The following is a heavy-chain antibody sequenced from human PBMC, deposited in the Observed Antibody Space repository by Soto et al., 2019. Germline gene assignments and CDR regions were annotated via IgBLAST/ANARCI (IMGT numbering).Heavy chain of an antibody. CDR1: GYSFTSYW. D-gene: IGHD2-2*01. CDR2: IYPGDSDT. Sequence: GESLKISCKGSGYSFTSYWIGWVRQMPGKGLEWMGIIYPGDSDTGYSPSFQGQVTISADKSISTAYLQWSSLKASDTAMYYCASCGSTICTSGYSDYYGMDVWGQGTTVTVSS. J-gene: IGHJ6*01. CDR3: ASCGSTICTSGYSDYYGMDV. V-gene: IGHV5-51*01.